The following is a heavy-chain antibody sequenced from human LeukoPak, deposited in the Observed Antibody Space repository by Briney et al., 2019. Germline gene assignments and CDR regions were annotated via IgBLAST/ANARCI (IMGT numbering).Heavy chain of an antibody. CDR3: ARAPSGWYGFDC. Sequence: SETLSLTCAVSGGSISSDNWWSWVRQPPGKGLEWIGEIYYSGNTDCNPSLKSRVSISVDKSKSQFSLNLNSVTAADTAVYYCARAPSGWYGFDCWGQGALVTVSS. V-gene: IGHV4-4*02. CDR2: IYYSGNT. D-gene: IGHD6-19*01. J-gene: IGHJ4*02. CDR1: GGSISSDNW.